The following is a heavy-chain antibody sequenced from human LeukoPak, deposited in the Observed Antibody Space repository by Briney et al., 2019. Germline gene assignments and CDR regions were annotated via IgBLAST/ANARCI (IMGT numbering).Heavy chain of an antibody. CDR2: ISPGDSHI. CDR1: GYTFTNHW. V-gene: IGHV5-51*01. Sequence: GESLKISCRGSGYTFTNHWIAWVRQMPGKGLEYIGIISPGDSHIIYSPSFQGQVTISADKSLRSAYLQWRALKASDTAMYFCARQRTTFDAIDVWGQGTMVTVS. CDR3: ARQRTTFDAIDV. D-gene: IGHD1-1*01. J-gene: IGHJ3*01.